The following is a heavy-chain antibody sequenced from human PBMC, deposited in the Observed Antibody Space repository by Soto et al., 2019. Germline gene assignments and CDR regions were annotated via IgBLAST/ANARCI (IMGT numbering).Heavy chain of an antibody. CDR2: ISAYNGET. CDR1: GYTFTSNS. Sequence: QVQLVQSGAELKKPGASVKVSCAASGYTFTSNSITWVRQAPGQGLEWMGWISAYNGETSYAEKFQGRLTMTTDTSTRTAYMELRSLRSDDPAVYYCARVWGSYRAPSGGAGFDPWGQGTLVTVSS. J-gene: IGHJ5*02. D-gene: IGHD3-16*02. CDR3: ARVWGSYRAPSGGAGFDP. V-gene: IGHV1-18*04.